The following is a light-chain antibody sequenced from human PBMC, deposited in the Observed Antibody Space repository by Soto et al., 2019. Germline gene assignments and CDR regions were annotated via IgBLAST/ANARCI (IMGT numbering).Light chain of an antibody. CDR2: GAS. Sequence: IVLTQFPGTLSLSPGDRATLSCRASQSVSSNYLAWYQHKPGQTPRLLIYGASSRATGIPDRFRASGSGTDFTLTISRLEPEDFAVYFCQQYGSSPTFGQGTKVDIK. CDR3: QQYGSSPT. V-gene: IGKV3-20*01. J-gene: IGKJ1*01. CDR1: QSVSSNY.